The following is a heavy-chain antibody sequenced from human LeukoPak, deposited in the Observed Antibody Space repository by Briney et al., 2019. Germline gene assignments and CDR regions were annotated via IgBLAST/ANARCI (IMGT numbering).Heavy chain of an antibody. CDR3: AREDYDSRTPRGY. J-gene: IGHJ4*02. CDR2: IYTSGST. CDR1: GGSISSGSYY. D-gene: IGHD3-22*01. Sequence: SETLSLTCTVSGGSISSGSYYWSWIRQPAGKGLEWIGRIYTSGSTNYNPSLKSRVTISVDTSKNQFSLKLSSVIAADTAVYYCAREDYDSRTPRGYWGQGTLVTVSS. V-gene: IGHV4-61*02.